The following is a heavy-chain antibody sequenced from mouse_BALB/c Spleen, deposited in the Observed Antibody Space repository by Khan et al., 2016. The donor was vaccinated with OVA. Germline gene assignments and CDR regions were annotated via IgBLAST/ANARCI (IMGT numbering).Heavy chain of an antibody. D-gene: IGHD2-1*01. J-gene: IGHJ4*01. Sequence: QVQLQQPGPELVKPGASVKMSCKTSGYTFTDYDIRWVKQRTGQGLEWIGEIYPGSGSTYYNEKFKGKATLTADKSSNTAYMQLSSLTSEDSAVYFCAKIFYGNFYAMDYWGQGTAVTVSS. V-gene: IGHV1-77*01. CDR1: GYTFTDYD. CDR2: IYPGSGST. CDR3: AKIFYGNFYAMDY.